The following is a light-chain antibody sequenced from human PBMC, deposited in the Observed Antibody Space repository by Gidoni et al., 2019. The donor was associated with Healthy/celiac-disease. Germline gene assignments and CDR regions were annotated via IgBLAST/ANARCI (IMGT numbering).Light chain of an antibody. CDR2: GNS. V-gene: IGLV1-40*01. CDR3: QSYDSSLSGFYV. CDR1: SSNIGEGYD. Sequence: QSVLTQPPSVSGAPGQRVAISCTGTSSNIGEGYDVHWYQQPPGTAPKLLIYGNSNRPSGVPDRFSGSKSGTSASLAITGLQAEDEADYYCQSYDSSLSGFYVFGTGTKVTVL. J-gene: IGLJ1*01.